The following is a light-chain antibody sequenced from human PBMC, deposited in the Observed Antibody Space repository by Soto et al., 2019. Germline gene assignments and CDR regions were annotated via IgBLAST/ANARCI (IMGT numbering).Light chain of an antibody. V-gene: IGLV2-23*01. CDR2: EDI. CDR1: SSDVEANKL. J-gene: IGLJ3*02. Sequence: QSALTQPASVSGSPGQSITISCTGSSSDVEANKLASWYQQHPGTAPRLLIYEDIRRPSGISSRFSGSKSGNTACLTIAGLRAEYEAAYYCCSYVDHRKFVFGGGTKLTVL. CDR3: CSYVDHRKFV.